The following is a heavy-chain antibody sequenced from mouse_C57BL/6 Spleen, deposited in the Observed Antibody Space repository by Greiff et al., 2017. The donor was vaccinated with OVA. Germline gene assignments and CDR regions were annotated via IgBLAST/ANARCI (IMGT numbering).Heavy chain of an antibody. CDR2: IYPGSGST. CDR3: ARGNWDRYCDV. V-gene: IGHV1-55*01. CDR1: GYTFTSYW. Sequence: QVQLQQPGAELVKPGASVTMSCKASGYTFTSYWITWVKQRPGQGLEWIGDIYPGSGSTNYTEKFKSKATLTVDTSSSTAYMQSSSLTSEDAAVYYCARGNWDRYCDVGGTGTTVTVSS. J-gene: IGHJ1*03. D-gene: IGHD4-1*01.